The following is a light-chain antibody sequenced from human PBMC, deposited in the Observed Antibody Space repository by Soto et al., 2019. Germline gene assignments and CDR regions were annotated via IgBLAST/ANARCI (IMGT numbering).Light chain of an antibody. Sequence: QSVLTQPPSVSGAPGQRVTISCTGSSSNIGAGYDVHWYQQLPGTAPKLLIYGNSTRPSGVPDRFSGSKSRTSASLAITGRQAEDDADYYCQSYDSSLSGWVFGGGTTLTVL. J-gene: IGLJ3*02. CDR3: QSYDSSLSGWV. CDR1: SSNIGAGYD. V-gene: IGLV1-40*01. CDR2: GNS.